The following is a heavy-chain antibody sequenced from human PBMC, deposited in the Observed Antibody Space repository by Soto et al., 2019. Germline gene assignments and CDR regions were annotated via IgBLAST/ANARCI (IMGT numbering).Heavy chain of an antibody. CDR2: INHSGST. V-gene: IGHV4-34*01. Sequence: QVQLQQWGAGLLKPSETLSLTCAVYGGSFSGYYWSWIRQPPGKGLEWIGEINHSGSTNYNPSLKSRVTISVDTSKNQFSLKLSSVTAADTAVYYCARGGIAAADIDYWGQGTLVTVSS. J-gene: IGHJ4*02. CDR1: GGSFSGYY. CDR3: ARGGIAAADIDY. D-gene: IGHD6-13*01.